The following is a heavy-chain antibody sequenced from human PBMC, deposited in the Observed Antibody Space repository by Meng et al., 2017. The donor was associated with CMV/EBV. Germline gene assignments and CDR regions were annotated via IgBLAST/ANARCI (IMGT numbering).Heavy chain of an antibody. CDR2: INHSGST. Sequence: SETLSLTCAVYGGSFSGYYWSWIRQRPGKGLEWIGEINHSGSTNYNPSLKSRVTISVDTSKNQFSLKLSSVTAADTAVYYCASRKWVTVTLYYYYGMDVWGQGTTVTVSS. D-gene: IGHD4-23*01. CDR1: GGSFSGYY. V-gene: IGHV4-34*01. J-gene: IGHJ6*02. CDR3: ASRKWVTVTLYYYYGMDV.